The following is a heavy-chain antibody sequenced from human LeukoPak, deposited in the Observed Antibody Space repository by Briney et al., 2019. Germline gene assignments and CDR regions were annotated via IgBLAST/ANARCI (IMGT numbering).Heavy chain of an antibody. J-gene: IGHJ4*02. CDR2: ISGSDSST. CDR1: GFTFSSSA. CDR3: AKSGYNRFDY. Sequence: GGSLRLSCAASGFTFSSSAMSWVRQAPGKGLEWVSTISGSDSSTYYADSVKGRFTISRDNSKNTLYLQMNSLRADDTAVYYCAKSGYNRFDYWGQGTLVTVST. D-gene: IGHD5-24*01. V-gene: IGHV3-23*01.